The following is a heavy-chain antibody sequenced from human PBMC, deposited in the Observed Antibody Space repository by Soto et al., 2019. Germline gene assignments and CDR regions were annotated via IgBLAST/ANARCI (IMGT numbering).Heavy chain of an antibody. CDR3: AREYCDSTRCFLPDY. Sequence: ASVKVSCKASGYTFTSYGLGWVRQAPGQGLEWMGWINPYNGNTKDTQKLQGRVTMTTDTSTSTAYMELRSLRSDDTAVYYCAREYCDSTRCFLPDYWGQGALVTVSS. CDR1: GYTFTSYG. D-gene: IGHD2-2*01. V-gene: IGHV1-18*01. CDR2: INPYNGNT. J-gene: IGHJ4*02.